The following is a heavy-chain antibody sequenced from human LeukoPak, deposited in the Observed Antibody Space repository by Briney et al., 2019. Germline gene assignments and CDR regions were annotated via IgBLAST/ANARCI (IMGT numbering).Heavy chain of an antibody. CDR1: GGSISSYY. D-gene: IGHD4-17*01. V-gene: IGHV4-59*01. CDR3: ARALYGDYYFDY. Sequence: SETLSLTCTVSGGSISSYYWSWIRQPPGKGLEWIGYIYYSGSTNYNPSLKSRVTISVDTSKNQFSLKLSSVTAADTAVHYCARALYGDYYFDYWGQGTLVTVSS. CDR2: IYYSGST. J-gene: IGHJ4*02.